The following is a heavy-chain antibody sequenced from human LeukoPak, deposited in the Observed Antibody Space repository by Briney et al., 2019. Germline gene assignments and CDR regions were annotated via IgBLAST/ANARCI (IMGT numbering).Heavy chain of an antibody. Sequence: GASVKVSCKVSGYTFTGYTVHWVRQAPGQGLEWMGWINPNSGGTNYAQKFQGRVTMTRDTSISTAYMELSRLRSDDTAVYYCARDLLAMTTVTTLPDDAFDIWGQGTMVTVSS. CDR3: ARDLLAMTTVTTLPDDAFDI. D-gene: IGHD4-17*01. V-gene: IGHV1-2*02. CDR2: INPNSGGT. J-gene: IGHJ3*02. CDR1: GYTFTGYT.